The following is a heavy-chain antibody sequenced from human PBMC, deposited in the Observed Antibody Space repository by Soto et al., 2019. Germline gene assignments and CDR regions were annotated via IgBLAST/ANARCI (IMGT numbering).Heavy chain of an antibody. CDR2: ITWNAYSI. D-gene: IGHD6-19*01. CDR3: AKDKDSSGWSAFDI. CDR1: GFTFNDYA. Sequence: EVQLVESGGGLVQPGRSLRLSCAASGFTFNDYAMHWVRQAPGRGLEWVAGITWNAYSIAYADSVKGRFTISRDNAKSSLHHQMNNLRPDDTALYYCAKDKDSSGWSAFDIWGLGTRVTVSS. J-gene: IGHJ3*02. V-gene: IGHV3-9*01.